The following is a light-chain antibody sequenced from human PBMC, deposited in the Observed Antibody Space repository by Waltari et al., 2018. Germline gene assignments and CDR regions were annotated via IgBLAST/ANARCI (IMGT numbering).Light chain of an antibody. J-gene: IGLJ3*02. V-gene: IGLV4-69*01. CDR3: QAWGTGTKRM. CDR2: LNSDGSH. Sequence: QVVLTQSPSASAYLGASVKLTCTLSSGHSSYAIAWHQQQPEKGPRYLMKLNSDGSHRKGDGIPDRFAGSSSGAERYLIISSLQSEDEGDYYCQAWGTGTKRMFGGGTRLAVL. CDR1: SGHSSYA.